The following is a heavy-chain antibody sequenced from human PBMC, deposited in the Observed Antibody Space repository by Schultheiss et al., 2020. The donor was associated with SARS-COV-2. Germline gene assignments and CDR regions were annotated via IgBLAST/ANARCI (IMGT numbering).Heavy chain of an antibody. V-gene: IGHV4-59*01. CDR3: ARNRPPHY. CDR1: GGSFSGYY. CDR2: VHYTGGT. J-gene: IGHJ4*02. Sequence: SETLSLTCAVYGGSFSGYYWSWIRQSPGKGLEWIGYVHYTGGTHYNPSLKSRVTISVDTSKNQFSLKLSSVTAADTAVYYCARNRPPHYWGQGTLVTVSS.